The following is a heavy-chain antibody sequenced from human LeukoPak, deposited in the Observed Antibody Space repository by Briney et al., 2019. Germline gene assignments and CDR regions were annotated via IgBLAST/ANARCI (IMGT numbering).Heavy chain of an antibody. CDR1: GGSISSGGYY. CDR3: ARTSAYDFWSGYLDYYYYYMDV. CDR2: IYYSGST. D-gene: IGHD3-3*01. J-gene: IGHJ6*03. Sequence: PSETLSLTCTVSGGSISSGGYYWSWIRQPPGKGLEWIGYIYYSGSTNYNPSLKSRVTISVDTSKNQFSLKLSSVTAADTAVYYCARTSAYDFWSGYLDYYYYYMDVWGKGTTVTVSS. V-gene: IGHV4-61*08.